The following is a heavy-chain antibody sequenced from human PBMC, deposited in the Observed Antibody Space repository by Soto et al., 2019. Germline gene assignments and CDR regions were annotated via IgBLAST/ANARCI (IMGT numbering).Heavy chain of an antibody. V-gene: IGHV4-31*03. CDR1: GGSVTSGCYY. J-gene: IGHJ5*01. CDR2: IYSSGDT. Sequence: QVQLQESGPGLVRPSQTLSLTCTVSGGSVTSGCYYWSWIRHCPGKGLEWIGYIYSSGDTYYNPSLNCRVAMSVATAKYQVSLLLPSVTVADTAIDYYTRVWGPPGTHGYDSWGQGILVTVSS. D-gene: IGHD7-27*01. CDR3: TRVWGPPGTHGYDS.